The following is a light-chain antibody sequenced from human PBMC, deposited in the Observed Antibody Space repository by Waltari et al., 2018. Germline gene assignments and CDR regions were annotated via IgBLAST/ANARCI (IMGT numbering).Light chain of an antibody. V-gene: IGKV3-20*01. Sequence: EIVLTQSPGTLSLSVGERATVSCRASESVSRALAWYQQKPGQAPRLLIYGASTRATGIPDRFSGNGFGTDFSLTISRLEPDDFAVYYCQHYLRLPVTFGQGTTVEI. CDR1: ESVSRA. CDR3: QHYLRLPVT. CDR2: GAS. J-gene: IGKJ1*01.